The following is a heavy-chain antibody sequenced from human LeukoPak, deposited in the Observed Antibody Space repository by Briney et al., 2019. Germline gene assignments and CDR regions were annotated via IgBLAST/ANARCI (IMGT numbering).Heavy chain of an antibody. V-gene: IGHV4-59*12. Sequence: SETLSLTCTVSGGSISSYYWSWIRQPPGKGLEWIGEIYHSGSTNYNPSLKSRVTISVDKSKNQFSLKLSSVTAADTAVYYCARVKDYGMDVWGQGTTVTVSS. CDR1: GGSISSYY. CDR3: ARVKDYGMDV. J-gene: IGHJ6*02. CDR2: IYHSGST.